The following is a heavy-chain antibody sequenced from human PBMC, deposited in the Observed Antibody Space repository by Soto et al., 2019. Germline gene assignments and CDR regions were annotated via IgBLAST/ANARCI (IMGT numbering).Heavy chain of an antibody. V-gene: IGHV3-33*01. CDR3: ARAGGSSCYAGEYYFAY. Sequence: QVQLVESGGGVVQPGRSLRLSCAASGFTFSSYGMHWVRQAPGKGLEWVAVIWYDGSNKYYADSVKGRFTISRDNSKNTLDLQMNSLRAEDTAVYYCARAGGSSCYAGEYYFAYWGHGTLVTVSS. CDR1: GFTFSSYG. D-gene: IGHD6-13*01. CDR2: IWYDGSNK. J-gene: IGHJ4*01.